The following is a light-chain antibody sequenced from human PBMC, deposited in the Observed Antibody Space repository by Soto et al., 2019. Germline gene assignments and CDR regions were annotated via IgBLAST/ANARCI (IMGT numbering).Light chain of an antibody. CDR1: SSDVGGYNY. CDR3: CSYAGSYTV. CDR2: DVY. V-gene: IGLV2-11*01. Sequence: QSALTQPRSVSGSPGQSVTISCTGTSSDVGGYNYVSWYQQHPGKAPKLMIYDVYQRPLGVPDRFSGSKSGNTASLTISGLQAEDEADYYCCSYAGSYTVFGGGTKVTVL. J-gene: IGLJ2*01.